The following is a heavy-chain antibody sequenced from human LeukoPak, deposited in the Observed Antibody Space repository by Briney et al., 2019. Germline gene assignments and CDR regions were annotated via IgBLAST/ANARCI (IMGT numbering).Heavy chain of an antibody. V-gene: IGHV4-31*03. Sequence: SQTLSLTCTVSGGSISTGGYYWSWIRQHPGKGLEWIACIYYSGSTYYNPSLKSRITISVDTSKNQFSLKLSSVTAADTAVYYCARDKHELRFLECDAFDIWGQGTMVTVSS. CDR1: GGSISTGGYY. CDR3: ARDKHELRFLECDAFDI. D-gene: IGHD3-3*01. J-gene: IGHJ3*02. CDR2: IYYSGST.